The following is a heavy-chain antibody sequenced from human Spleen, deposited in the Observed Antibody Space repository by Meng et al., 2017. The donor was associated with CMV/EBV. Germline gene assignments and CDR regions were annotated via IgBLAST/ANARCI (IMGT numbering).Heavy chain of an antibody. CDR3: AKDFGIQNAEYFHH. D-gene: IGHD3-10*01. V-gene: IGHV1-2*02. CDR1: GYTFTGYY. Sequence: ASVKVSCKASGYTFTGYYMHWVRQAPGQGLEWMGWINPNSGGTNHAQKFQGRVTMTRDTSISTAYMELSRLRSDDTAVYYCAKDFGIQNAEYFHHWGQGALVTVSS. J-gene: IGHJ1*01. CDR2: INPNSGGT.